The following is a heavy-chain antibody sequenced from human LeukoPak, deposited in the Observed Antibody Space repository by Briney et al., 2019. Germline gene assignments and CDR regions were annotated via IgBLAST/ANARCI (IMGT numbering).Heavy chain of an antibody. Sequence: PSQTLSLTCTVSGGSISSGSYYWSWIRQPAGKGLEWIGRIYTSGSTNYNPSLKSRVTTSVDTSKNQFSLKLSSVTAADTAVYYCARRASGYSFFDYWGQGTLVTVSS. CDR1: GGSISSGSYY. D-gene: IGHD3-22*01. CDR2: IYTSGST. J-gene: IGHJ4*02. CDR3: ARRASGYSFFDY. V-gene: IGHV4-61*02.